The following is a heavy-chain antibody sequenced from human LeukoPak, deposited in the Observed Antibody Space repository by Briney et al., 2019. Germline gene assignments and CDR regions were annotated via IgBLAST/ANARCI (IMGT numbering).Heavy chain of an antibody. D-gene: IGHD3-3*01. CDR1: GYTFTSYG. CDR2: ISAYNGNT. J-gene: IGHJ3*02. CDR3: ARELELDYDFWSGYYSAFDI. Sequence: ASVKVSCKASGYTFTSYGISWVRQAPGQGLEWMGWISAYNGNTNYAQKLQGRVTMTTDTSTSTAYMELRSLRSDDTAVYYCARELELDYDFWSGYYSAFDIWGQGTMVTVSS. V-gene: IGHV1-18*01.